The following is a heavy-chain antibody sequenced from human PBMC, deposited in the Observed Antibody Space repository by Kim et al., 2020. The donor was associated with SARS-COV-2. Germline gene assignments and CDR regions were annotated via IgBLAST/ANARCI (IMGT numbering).Heavy chain of an antibody. CDR1: GFNFSTYG. J-gene: IGHJ6*02. CDR3: ARDRDFWSGHYSHYGMDV. Sequence: GGSLRLSCAASGFNFSTYGMHWVRQAPGKGLEWVAVIWHDGSNKYYGDSVKGRFTVSRDNSKNTLYLQMNSLRAEDTAVYFCARDRDFWSGHYSHYGMDVWGQGTTVTGSS. V-gene: IGHV3-33*01. D-gene: IGHD3-3*01. CDR2: IWHDGSNK.